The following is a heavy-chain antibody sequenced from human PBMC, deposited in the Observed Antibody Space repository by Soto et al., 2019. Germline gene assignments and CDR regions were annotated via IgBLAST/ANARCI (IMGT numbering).Heavy chain of an antibody. Sequence: GSLRLSCEGSGFTFSAYAMNWVRQAPGKGLEWVSYISSRSDTLYYADSVKGRFTISRDNAKNSVYLQVNNLRDEDTAVYYCARDWDIVILSVPIPNYNYGMDVWGQGTTVTVSS. CDR3: ARDWDIVILSVPIPNYNYGMDV. CDR2: ISSRSDTL. V-gene: IGHV3-48*02. CDR1: GFTFSAYA. D-gene: IGHD2-15*01. J-gene: IGHJ6*02.